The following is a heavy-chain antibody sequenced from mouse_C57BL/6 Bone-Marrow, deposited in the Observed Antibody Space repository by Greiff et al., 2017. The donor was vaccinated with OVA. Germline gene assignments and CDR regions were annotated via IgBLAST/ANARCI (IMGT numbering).Heavy chain of an antibody. CDR1: GFTFSDYY. D-gene: IGHD1-1*02. Sequence: EVQLVESEGGLVQPGSSMKLSCTASGFTFSDYYMAWVRQVPEKGLEWVANINYDGSSTYYLDSLKSRFIISRDNAKNILYLQMSSLKSEDTATYYCARGGGAWFAYWGQGTLVTVSA. J-gene: IGHJ3*01. V-gene: IGHV5-16*01. CDR3: ARGGGAWFAY. CDR2: INYDGSST.